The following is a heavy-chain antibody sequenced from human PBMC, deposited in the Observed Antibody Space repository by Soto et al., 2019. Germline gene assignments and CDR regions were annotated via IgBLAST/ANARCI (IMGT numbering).Heavy chain of an antibody. CDR2: INPNSGGT. D-gene: IGHD2-15*01. V-gene: IGHV1-2*04. Sequence: QVQLVQSGAEVKKPGASVKVSCKASGYTFTGYYMHWVRQAPGQGLEWMGWINPNSGGTNYAQKFQGWVTMTRDTSISTAYKELSRLRADDTAVYYCARVRVGGDYYYYYGMDVWGQGTTVTVSS. CDR1: GYTFTGYY. J-gene: IGHJ6*02. CDR3: ARVRVGGDYYYYYGMDV.